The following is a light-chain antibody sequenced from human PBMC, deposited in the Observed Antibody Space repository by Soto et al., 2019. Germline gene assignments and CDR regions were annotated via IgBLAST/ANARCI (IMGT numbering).Light chain of an antibody. J-gene: IGLJ1*01. CDR2: EVS. V-gene: IGLV2-14*01. CDR3: SSYTSSSTLQV. Sequence: QSALTQPASVSGSPGQSITISCTGTSSDVGGYNYVSWYQQHPGKAPKLMIYEVSNRPSGVSNRFYGSKSGNTASLSISGLQAEDEADYYCSSYTSSSTLQVFGTGTKVTVL. CDR1: SSDVGGYNY.